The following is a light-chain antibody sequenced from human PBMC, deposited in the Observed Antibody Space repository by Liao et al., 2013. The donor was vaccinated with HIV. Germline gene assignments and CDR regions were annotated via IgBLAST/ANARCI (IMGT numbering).Light chain of an antibody. CDR2: QDN. Sequence: SYELTQPPSVSVSPGQTARITCSGDALPKQYAYWYQQKPGQSPVLVIYQDNRRPSGIPERFSGSNSGNTAILVISGTQVMDEADYYCQAWDSTISYVFGTGTKVTVV. CDR3: QAWDSTISYV. V-gene: IGLV3-1*01. J-gene: IGLJ1*01. CDR1: ALPKQY.